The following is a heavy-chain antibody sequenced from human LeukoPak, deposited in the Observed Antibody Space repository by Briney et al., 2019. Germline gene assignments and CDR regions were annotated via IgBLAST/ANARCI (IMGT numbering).Heavy chain of an antibody. V-gene: IGHV3-7*01. Sequence: PGGSLRLSCAASGFTFSSYWMSWVRQAPGKGLEWVVNIKQDGSEKYYVDSVKGRFTISRDNAKNSLYLQMNSLRAEDTAVYYCARDSLGYCSGGSCSVVWGQGTLVTVSS. CDR1: GFTFSSYW. CDR2: IKQDGSEK. CDR3: ARDSLGYCSGGSCSVV. D-gene: IGHD2-15*01. J-gene: IGHJ4*02.